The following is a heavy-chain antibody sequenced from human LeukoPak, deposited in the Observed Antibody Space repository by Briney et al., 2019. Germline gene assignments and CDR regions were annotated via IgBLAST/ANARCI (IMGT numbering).Heavy chain of an antibody. V-gene: IGHV4-59*08. J-gene: IGHJ5*02. CDR1: GGSISGYY. CDR3: ARLRLIATTRGGFDP. Sequence: ASEALSLTCTVSGGSISGYYWSWIRQPPGKRLEWIGYIYDTGATNYNPSLKSRFTISIDTSKNQFSLNLSSVTAADTAVYYCARLRLIATTRGGFDPWGQGTLVTVSS. CDR2: IYDTGAT. D-gene: IGHD1/OR15-1a*01.